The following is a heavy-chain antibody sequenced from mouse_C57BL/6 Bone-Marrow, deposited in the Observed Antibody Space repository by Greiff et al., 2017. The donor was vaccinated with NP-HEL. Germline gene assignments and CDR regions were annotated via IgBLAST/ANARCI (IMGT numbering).Heavy chain of an antibody. CDR2: INPNNGGT. Sequence: EVQLQESGPELVKPGASVKIPCKASGYKFTDYNMDWVKQSHGKSLEWIGDINPNNGGTIYNQKFKGKATLTVDKSSSTAYMELRSLTSEDTAVYYCARGHYYGSSPHLYFDVWGTGTTVTVSS. D-gene: IGHD1-1*01. J-gene: IGHJ1*03. V-gene: IGHV1-18*01. CDR1: GYKFTDYN. CDR3: ARGHYYGSSPHLYFDV.